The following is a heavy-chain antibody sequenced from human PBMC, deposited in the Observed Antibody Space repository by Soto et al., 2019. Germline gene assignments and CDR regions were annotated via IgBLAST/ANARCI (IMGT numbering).Heavy chain of an antibody. CDR3: TRALKWNPGVAFDI. D-gene: IGHD1-1*01. Sequence: GGSLRLSCTASGFTFGDYAMSWFRQAPGKGLEWVGFIRSKAYGGTIEYAASVKGRFTISRDDSKSIAYLQMNSLKTEDTAVYYCTRALKWNPGVAFDIWGQGTMVTVSS. CDR2: IRSKAYGGTI. J-gene: IGHJ3*02. CDR1: GFTFGDYA. V-gene: IGHV3-49*03.